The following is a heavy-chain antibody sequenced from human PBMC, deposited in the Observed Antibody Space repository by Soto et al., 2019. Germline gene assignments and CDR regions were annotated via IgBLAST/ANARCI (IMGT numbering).Heavy chain of an antibody. Sequence: EVQLLESGGGLVQRGGSLRLSCAASGFTFSNYAMTWVRQAPGKGLEWVSLISSTGSSTYYADSVKGRFTISRDNSKNTLSLQINSLRAEDTAVYYCANSLRTAAFDYWGQGALVTVFS. D-gene: IGHD1-1*01. J-gene: IGHJ4*02. CDR3: ANSLRTAAFDY. CDR1: GFTFSNYA. CDR2: ISSTGSST. V-gene: IGHV3-23*01.